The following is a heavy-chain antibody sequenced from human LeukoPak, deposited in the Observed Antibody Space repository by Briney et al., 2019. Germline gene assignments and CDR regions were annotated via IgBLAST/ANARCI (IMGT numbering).Heavy chain of an antibody. V-gene: IGHV3-23*01. J-gene: IGHJ4*02. D-gene: IGHD2-2*02. CDR3: ARDRRHCSFTNCYNAYFDY. Sequence: GGSLRLSCAGSGLTFRNYGMHWVRQAPGKGLEWVTGITSSVDRTYYADSVKGRFTISRDNSKNTLYLQMNSLRAEDTAIYYCARDRRHCSFTNCYNAYFDYWGQGTLVTVSS. CDR2: ITSSVDRT. CDR1: GLTFRNYG.